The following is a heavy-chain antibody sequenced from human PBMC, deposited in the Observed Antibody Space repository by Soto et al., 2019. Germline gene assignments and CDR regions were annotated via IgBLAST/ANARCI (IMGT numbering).Heavy chain of an antibody. CDR1: GYTFTSYG. D-gene: IGHD3-3*01. CDR2: ISAYNGNT. Sequence: ASVKVSCKASGYTFTSYGISWVRQAPGQGLEWMGWISAYNGNTNYAQKLQGRVTMTTDTSTSTAYMELRSLRSDDTAVYYCARVGTAIKIFGVVPRGPFDYWGQGTLVTVSS. V-gene: IGHV1-18*01. CDR3: ARVGTAIKIFGVVPRGPFDY. J-gene: IGHJ4*02.